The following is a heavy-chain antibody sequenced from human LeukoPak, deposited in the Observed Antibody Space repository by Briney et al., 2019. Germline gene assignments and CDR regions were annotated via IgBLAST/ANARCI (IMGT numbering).Heavy chain of an antibody. CDR3: AKVGRDLVLWFGESTTYYFDY. V-gene: IGHV3-23*01. J-gene: IGHJ4*02. CDR1: GFTFSSYA. CDR2: ISGSGGST. Sequence: GGSLRLSCAASGFTFSSYAMSWVRQAPGKGLEWVSAISGSGGSTYYADSVKGRFTISRDNSKNTLYLQMNNLRAEDTAVYYCAKVGRDLVLWFGESTTYYFDYWGQGTLVTVSS. D-gene: IGHD3-10*01.